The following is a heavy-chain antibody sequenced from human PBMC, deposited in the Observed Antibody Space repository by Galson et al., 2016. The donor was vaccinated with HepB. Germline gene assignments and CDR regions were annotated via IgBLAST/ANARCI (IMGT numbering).Heavy chain of an antibody. CDR1: GFTFDDYG. CDR2: IHWNGESE. J-gene: IGHJ3*01. Sequence: SLRLSCAASGFTFDDYGMSWVRQVPGKGLEWVSGIHWNGESESYGDSVRGRFTISRDNSRNSVSLQMNSLRDEDTAVYYCAREGGVVIPAAMHDFVETRVTSGYGFDVWGQGTRVTVSS. D-gene: IGHD2-2*01. V-gene: IGHV3-20*04. CDR3: AREGGVVIPAAMHDFVETRVTSGYGFDV.